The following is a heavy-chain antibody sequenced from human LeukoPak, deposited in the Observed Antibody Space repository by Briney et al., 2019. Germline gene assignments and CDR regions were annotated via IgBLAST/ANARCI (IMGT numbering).Heavy chain of an antibody. CDR3: AKETGYRGYDYGDY. V-gene: IGHV3-23*01. Sequence: GGSLRLSCAASGFTFSSYAMSWVRQAPGKGLEWVSDISGSGGSTYYADSVKGRFTISRDKPKNTLYLQMNSLRAEGKAVYYCAKETGYRGYDYGDYWGQGTLVTVSS. CDR1: GFTFSSYA. CDR2: ISGSGGST. J-gene: IGHJ4*02. D-gene: IGHD5-12*01.